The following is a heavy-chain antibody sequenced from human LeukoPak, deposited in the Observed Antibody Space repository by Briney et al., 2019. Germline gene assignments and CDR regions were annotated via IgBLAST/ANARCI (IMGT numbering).Heavy chain of an antibody. CDR3: ATDYMGYMDV. V-gene: IGHV4-38-2*01. CDR2: IYHSGST. D-gene: IGHD4-11*01. Sequence: PSETLSLTCAVSGYSISSGYYWGWIRQPPGKGLEWIGSIYHSGSTYYNPSLKSRVTISVDTSKNQFSLKLSSVTAADTAVYYCATDYMGYMDVWGKGTTVTVSS. J-gene: IGHJ6*03. CDR1: GYSISSGYY.